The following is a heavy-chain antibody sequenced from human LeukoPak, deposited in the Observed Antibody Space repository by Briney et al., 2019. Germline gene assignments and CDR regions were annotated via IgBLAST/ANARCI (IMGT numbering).Heavy chain of an antibody. CDR2: VYHSETT. D-gene: IGHD1-1*01. V-gene: IGHV4-30-2*01. CDR1: GGSVGSGGFY. J-gene: IGHJ4*02. CDR3: ARHGTGTLGY. Sequence: SETLSLTCIVSGGSVGSGGFYWSWFRQPPGRGLEWVGYVYHSETTYYNPSLKSRVTISVDRSKNQFSLNLSSVTAADTAVYYCARHGTGTLGYWGQGTLVTVSS.